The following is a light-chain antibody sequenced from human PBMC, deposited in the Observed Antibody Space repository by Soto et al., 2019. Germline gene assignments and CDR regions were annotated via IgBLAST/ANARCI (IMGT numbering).Light chain of an antibody. CDR1: QSVSSSY. J-gene: IGKJ5*01. CDR2: GAS. CDR3: QQYASSIT. Sequence: EIVLTQSPGTLSLSPGERATLSCRASQSVSSSYLAWYQQKPGQAPRLLIYGASSRATGIPVRFSGSGSGTDFTLTISGLEPEDFAVYYCQQYASSITFGQGTRLEIK. V-gene: IGKV3-20*01.